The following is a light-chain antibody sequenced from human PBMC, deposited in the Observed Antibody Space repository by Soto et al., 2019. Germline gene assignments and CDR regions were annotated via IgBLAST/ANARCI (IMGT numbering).Light chain of an antibody. V-gene: IGLV7-43*01. Sequence: QAVVTQEPSLSVSPGGTVTLTCASSTGAVTSTFYPNWFQQKPGQAPRSLIYSTSNRHPWTPARFSGSLLGVRAALTLSSVQPEDEADYYCLLYYGGVRVFGGGTQPTVL. J-gene: IGLJ2*01. CDR3: LLYYGGVRV. CDR2: STS. CDR1: TGAVTSTFY.